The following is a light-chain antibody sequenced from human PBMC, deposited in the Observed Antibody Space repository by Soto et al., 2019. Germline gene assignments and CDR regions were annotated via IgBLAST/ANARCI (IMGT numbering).Light chain of an antibody. CDR1: QGISSY. CDR3: QQYYSYPQT. Sequence: AIRMTQSPSSLSASTGDRVTITCRASQGISSYLAWYQQKPGKAPKLLIYAASTLQSGVPSRFSGSGSGTDFTLTISCLQSEDFATYYCQQYYSYPQTFG. J-gene: IGKJ1*01. CDR2: AAS. V-gene: IGKV1-8*01.